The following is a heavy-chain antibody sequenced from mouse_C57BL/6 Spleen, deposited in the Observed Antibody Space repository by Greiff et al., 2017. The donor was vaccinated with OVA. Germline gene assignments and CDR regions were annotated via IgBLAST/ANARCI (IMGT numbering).Heavy chain of an antibody. V-gene: IGHV14-3*01. Sequence: VQLLQSVAELVRPGASVKLSCKASGYTIKNTCIHWVKQRPGQGLEWIGRIYPGNGNTNYAPKFQGKATITADTSSNTAYLQLRSLTSEDTAIYCGARTKYDDYAMDDWGQGTSVTVSS. CDR2: IYPGNGNT. CDR1: GYTIKNTC. D-gene: IGHD2-14*01. CDR3: ARTKYDDYAMDD. J-gene: IGHJ4*01.